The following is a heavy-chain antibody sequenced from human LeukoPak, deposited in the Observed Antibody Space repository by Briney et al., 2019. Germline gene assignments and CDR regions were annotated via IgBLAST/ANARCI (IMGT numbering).Heavy chain of an antibody. CDR3: ARDSRVTNGDY. CDR1: GYTFTGYC. V-gene: IGHV1-2*02. D-gene: IGHD3-10*01. CDR2: VNPNNGDT. J-gene: IGHJ4*02. Sequence: ASVKVSCKASGYTFTGYCIHWVRQAPGQGLEWMGLVNPNNGDTKYAQKFQGRVTMTRDTSISTAYMELSRLRSDDTAVYYCARDSRVTNGDYWGQGTLVTVSS.